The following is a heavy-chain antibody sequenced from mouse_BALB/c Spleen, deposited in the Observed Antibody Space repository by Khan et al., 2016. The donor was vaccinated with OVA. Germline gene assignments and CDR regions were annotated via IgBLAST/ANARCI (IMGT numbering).Heavy chain of an antibody. CDR3: ARNSYMYDFTY. J-gene: IGHJ3*01. Sequence: QVQLQQSGPGLVQPSQSLSITCTVSGFSLTTYGIHWVRQSPGKGLEWLGLIWSGGNTDYNAAFISRLSISKDNSKGQVFFKMNSLQTDDTAIYYCARNSYMYDFTYWGQGTLVTVSA. CDR1: GFSLTTYG. CDR2: IWSGGNT. D-gene: IGHD2-14*01. V-gene: IGHV2-2*01.